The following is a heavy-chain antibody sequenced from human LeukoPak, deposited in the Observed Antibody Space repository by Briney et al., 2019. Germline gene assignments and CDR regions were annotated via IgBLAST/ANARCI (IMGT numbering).Heavy chain of an antibody. J-gene: IGHJ6*04. D-gene: IGHD2-2*01. V-gene: IGHV3-53*01. CDR3: AREYCSSTSCPIMDV. CDR2: IYSGGNT. CDR1: GFTFSSNY. Sequence: GSLRLSCAASGFTFSSNYMSWVRQAPGKGLEWVSVIYSGGNTYYSDCVKGRFTISRDNSKNTLYLQMNSLRAEDTAVYYCAREYCSSTSCPIMDVWGKGTTVTVSS.